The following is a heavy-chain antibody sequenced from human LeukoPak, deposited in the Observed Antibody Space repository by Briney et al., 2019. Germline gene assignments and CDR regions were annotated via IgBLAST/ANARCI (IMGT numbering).Heavy chain of an antibody. D-gene: IGHD3-22*01. Sequence: GGSLRLSCAASGFTFGHYAMSWVRQAPGKGLEWVSLIRADGDNTLYADSVKGRFSISRDNSKDTLFLQMNGLRAEDTAVYYCARNLHYYDSSGYLDYWGQGTLVTVSS. CDR2: IRADGDNT. J-gene: IGHJ4*02. CDR1: GFTFGHYA. CDR3: ARNLHYYDSSGYLDY. V-gene: IGHV3-23*01.